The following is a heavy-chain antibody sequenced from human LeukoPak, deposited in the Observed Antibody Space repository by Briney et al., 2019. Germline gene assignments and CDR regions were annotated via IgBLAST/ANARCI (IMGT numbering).Heavy chain of an antibody. Sequence: GGSLRLSCAASGFTFSSYSMNWVRQAPGKGLEWVSSISSSSSYIYYADSVKGRFTISRGNAKNSLYLQMNSLRAEDTAVYYCARDLTPTVTTSAYWGQGTLVTVSS. V-gene: IGHV3-21*01. J-gene: IGHJ4*02. CDR3: ARDLTPTVTTSAY. CDR1: GFTFSSYS. CDR2: ISSSSSYI. D-gene: IGHD4-17*01.